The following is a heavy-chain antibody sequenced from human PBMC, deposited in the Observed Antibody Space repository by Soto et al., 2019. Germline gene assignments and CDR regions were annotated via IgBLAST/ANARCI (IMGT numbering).Heavy chain of an antibody. CDR3: ARRTVNIRTFYSGLKTHCFDY. D-gene: IGHD6-19*01. CDR1: GDSMSSSDYY. CDR2: IYYSGST. V-gene: IGHV4-39*01. Sequence: QLQLHELGPGLVKPSETLSLTCAVSGDSMSSSDYYWGWIRQPPGKGLEWIGSIYYSGSTYYNPSLQSRVAISVDMSKNQFSLKLKSVTAADTAIYYCARRTVNIRTFYSGLKTHCFDYWGQGAPVTVSS. J-gene: IGHJ4*02.